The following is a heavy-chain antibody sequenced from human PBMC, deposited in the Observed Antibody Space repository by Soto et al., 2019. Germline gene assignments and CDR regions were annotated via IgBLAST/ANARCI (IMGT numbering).Heavy chain of an antibody. CDR2: IYYSGST. Sequence: ASETLSLTCTVSGGSISSGGYYWSWIRQHPGKGLEWIGYIYYSGSTYYNPSLKSRVTISVDTSKNQFSLKLSSVTAADTAVYYCATTRPPILLPVGWFDPWGQGILVTVSS. CDR1: GGSISSGGYY. CDR3: ATTRPPILLPVGWFDP. V-gene: IGHV4-31*03. D-gene: IGHD2-15*01. J-gene: IGHJ5*02.